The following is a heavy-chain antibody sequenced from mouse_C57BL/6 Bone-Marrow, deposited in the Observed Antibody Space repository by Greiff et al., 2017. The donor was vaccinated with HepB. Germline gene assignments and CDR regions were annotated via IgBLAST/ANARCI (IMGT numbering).Heavy chain of an antibody. CDR2: IDPSDSYT. D-gene: IGHD2-12*01. Sequence: QVQLQQPGAELVRPGTSVKLSCKASGYTFTSYWMHWVKQRPGQGLEWIGVIDPSDSYTNYNQKFKGKATLTVDTSSSTAYMQLSSLTSEDSAVYYSARTLRRGFYYFDDGGEGTTLTVSS. CDR1: GYTFTSYW. V-gene: IGHV1-59*01. CDR3: ARTLRRGFYYFDD. J-gene: IGHJ2*01.